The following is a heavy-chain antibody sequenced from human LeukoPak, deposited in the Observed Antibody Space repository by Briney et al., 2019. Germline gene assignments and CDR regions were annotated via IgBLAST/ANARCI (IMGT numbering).Heavy chain of an antibody. V-gene: IGHV4-4*09. CDR2: IYTSGST. Sequence: SETLSLTCTVSGGSISSYYWSWIRQPPGKGLEWIGYIYTSGSTNYNPFLKSRVTISVDTSKNQFSLKLSSVTAADTAVYYCARRGWLRGYLYWYFDLWGRGTLVTVSS. CDR3: ARRGWLRGYLYWYFDL. J-gene: IGHJ2*01. CDR1: GGSISSYY. D-gene: IGHD6-19*01.